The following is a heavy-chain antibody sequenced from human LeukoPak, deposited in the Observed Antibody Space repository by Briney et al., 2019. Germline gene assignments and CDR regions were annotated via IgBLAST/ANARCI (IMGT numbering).Heavy chain of an antibody. CDR2: INHSGST. D-gene: IGHD5-12*01. J-gene: IGHJ3*02. V-gene: IGHV4-34*01. CDR1: GGSFSGYY. CDR3: ARGYDSLAFDI. Sequence: SETLSLTCAVYGGSFSGYYWSWIRQPPGKGLEWIGEINHSGSTNCNPSLKSRVTISVDTSKNQFSLKLSSVTAADTAVYYCARGYDSLAFDIWGQGTMVTVSS.